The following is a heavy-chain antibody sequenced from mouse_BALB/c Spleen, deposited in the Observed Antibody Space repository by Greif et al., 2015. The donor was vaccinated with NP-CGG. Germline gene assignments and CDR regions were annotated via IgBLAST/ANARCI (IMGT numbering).Heavy chain of an antibody. CDR1: GYTFTSYW. V-gene: IGHV1-69*02. CDR2: IYPSDSYT. J-gene: IGHJ4*01. D-gene: IGHD2-13*01. CDR3: TRVIGEAMDY. Sequence: VQLQQSGAELVRPGASVKLSCKASGYTFTSYWINWVKQRPGQGLEWIGNIYPSDSYTNYNQKFKDKATLTVDKSSSTAYMQLSSPTSEDSAVYYCTRVIGEAMDYWGQGTSVTVSS.